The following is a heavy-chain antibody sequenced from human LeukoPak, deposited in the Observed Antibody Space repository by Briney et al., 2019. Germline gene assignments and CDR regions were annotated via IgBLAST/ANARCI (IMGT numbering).Heavy chain of an antibody. CDR3: ARRTSGAFAI. CDR1: GFTFSTYT. V-gene: IGHV3-21*05. CDR2: ISSSGSDK. Sequence: GGSLRLSCAASGFTFSTYTMNWVRQAPGKGLEWVSYISSSGSDKYYPDSVKGRFTISRDNAKNSLYLQMNSLRAEDTAVYYCARRTSGAFAIWGQGTKVTVSS. J-gene: IGHJ3*02.